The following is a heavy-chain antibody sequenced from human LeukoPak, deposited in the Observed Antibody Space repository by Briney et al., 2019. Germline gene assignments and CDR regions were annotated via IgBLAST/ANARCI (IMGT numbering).Heavy chain of an antibody. CDR2: ISSSGSTI. V-gene: IGHV3-48*03. CDR3: ARDRYCSGGSCYGGEGWFDP. D-gene: IGHD2-15*01. CDR1: GFTFSSYE. Sequence: GGSLRLSCAASGFTFSSYEMNWVRQAPGKGLEWVSYISSSGSTIYYADSVKGRFTISRDNAKNTLYLQMNSLRAEDTAVYYCARDRYCSGGSCYGGEGWFDPWGQGTLVTVSS. J-gene: IGHJ5*02.